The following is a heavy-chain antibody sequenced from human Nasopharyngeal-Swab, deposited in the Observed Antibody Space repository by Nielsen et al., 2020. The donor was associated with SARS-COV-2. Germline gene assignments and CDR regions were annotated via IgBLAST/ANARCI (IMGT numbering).Heavy chain of an antibody. CDR2: ISYEGSNK. CDR3: AKDWGLTMIVVAYDAFDI. Sequence: GGSLRLSCAASGFTVSSNYMSWVRQAPGKGLEWVAVISYEGSNKYYTDSVKGRFTISRDNSKNTLYLQMNSLRADDAAVYYCAKDWGLTMIVVAYDAFDIWGHGTLVTVSS. D-gene: IGHD3-22*01. CDR1: GFTVSSNY. J-gene: IGHJ3*02. V-gene: IGHV3-30*18.